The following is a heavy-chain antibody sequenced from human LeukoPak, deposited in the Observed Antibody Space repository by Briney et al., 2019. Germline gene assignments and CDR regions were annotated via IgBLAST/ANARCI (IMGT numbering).Heavy chain of an antibody. J-gene: IGHJ5*02. CDR3: ARTPLPIAVSAAYHWIDA. CDR2: IRDSGETT. V-gene: IGHV3-23*01. D-gene: IGHD6-19*01. Sequence: GGSLRLSCAASEVTFGSYGMSWVRQAPGKGLEWVASIRDSGETTYYADSVKDRFTISRENSKKTLFLIMASLRVEDTAVYYCARTPLPIAVSAAYHWIDASGQGAQVTVYS. CDR1: EVTFGSYG.